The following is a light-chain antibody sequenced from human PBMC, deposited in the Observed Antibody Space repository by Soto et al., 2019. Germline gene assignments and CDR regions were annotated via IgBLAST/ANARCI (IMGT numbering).Light chain of an antibody. CDR1: QSVSSNY. Sequence: ENVLTQSPCTLSFSPGERATLSCRASQSVSSNYLAWYQQKPGQAPRLLMYDASSRATGIPDRFSGSGSGTDFTLTISRLEPEDFAVYYCQQYSSSRTFGQGTKVDIK. CDR3: QQYSSSRT. J-gene: IGKJ1*01. V-gene: IGKV3-20*01. CDR2: DAS.